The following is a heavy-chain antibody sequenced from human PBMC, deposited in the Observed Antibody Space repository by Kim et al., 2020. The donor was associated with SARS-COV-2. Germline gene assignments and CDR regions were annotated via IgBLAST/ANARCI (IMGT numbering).Heavy chain of an antibody. CDR3: ARDLGDYPNLQYFQH. CDR1: GFTVSSNY. J-gene: IGHJ1*01. D-gene: IGHD2-21*01. V-gene: IGHV3-53*01. Sequence: GSLRLSCAASGFTVSSNYMSWVRQAPGKGLEWVSVIYSGGSTYYADSVKGRFTISRDNSKNTLYLQMNSLRAEDTAVYYCARDLGDYPNLQYFQHWGQGTLVTVSS. CDR2: IYSGGST.